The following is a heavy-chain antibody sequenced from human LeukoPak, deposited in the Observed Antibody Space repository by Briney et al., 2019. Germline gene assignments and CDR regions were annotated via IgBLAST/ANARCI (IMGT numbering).Heavy chain of an antibody. CDR1: GGSISSYY. J-gene: IGHJ4*02. CDR3: ARDQGYYYDSSGYYDY. Sequence: SGTLSLTCAVSGGSISSYYWSWIRQPPGKGLEWIGYIYYSGSTNYNPSLKSRVTISVDTSKNQFSLKLSSVTAADTAVYYCARDQGYYYDSSGYYDYWGQGTLVTVSS. CDR2: IYYSGST. D-gene: IGHD3-22*01. V-gene: IGHV4-59*01.